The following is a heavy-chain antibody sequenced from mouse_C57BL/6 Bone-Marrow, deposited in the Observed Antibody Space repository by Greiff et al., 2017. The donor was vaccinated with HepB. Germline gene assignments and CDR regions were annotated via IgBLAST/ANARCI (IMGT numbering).Heavy chain of an antibody. CDR1: GYTFTSYG. J-gene: IGHJ3*01. V-gene: IGHV1-81*01. Sequence: QVQLQQSGAELARPGASVKLSCKASGYTFTSYGISWVKQRTGQGLEWIGEIYPRSGNTYYNEKFKGKATLTADKSSSTAYMELRRLTSEDSAVYFCARTPYYYGSSSLAYWGQGTLVTVSA. CDR2: IYPRSGNT. CDR3: ARTPYYYGSSSLAY. D-gene: IGHD1-1*01.